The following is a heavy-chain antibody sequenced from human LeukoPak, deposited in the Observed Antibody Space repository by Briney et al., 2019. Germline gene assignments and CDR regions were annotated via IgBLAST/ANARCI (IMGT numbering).Heavy chain of an antibody. V-gene: IGHV1-2*06. CDR2: INPNSGGT. CDR3: ARDLTRIVVVPAADGGGDAFDI. J-gene: IGHJ3*02. CDR1: GCTFTGYY. D-gene: IGHD2-2*01. Sequence: ASVKVSCKASGCTFTGYYMHWVRQAPGQGLEWMGRINPNSGGTNYAQKFQGRVTMTRDKSISTAYMELGRLRSDDTAVYYCARDLTRIVVVPAADGGGDAFDIWGQGTMVTVSS.